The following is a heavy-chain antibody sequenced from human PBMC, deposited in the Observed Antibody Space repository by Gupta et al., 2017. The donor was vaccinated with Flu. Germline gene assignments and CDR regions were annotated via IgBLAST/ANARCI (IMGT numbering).Heavy chain of an antibody. Sequence: VLGWVSPISSSSSYIYYADSVKGGFTISRDNAKNPLYLQMNSLRAEDTAVYYCARQPYHYYYYMDVWGKGTTVTVSS. CDR2: ISSSSSYI. J-gene: IGHJ6*03. CDR3: ARQPYHYYYYMDV. V-gene: IGHV3-21*01.